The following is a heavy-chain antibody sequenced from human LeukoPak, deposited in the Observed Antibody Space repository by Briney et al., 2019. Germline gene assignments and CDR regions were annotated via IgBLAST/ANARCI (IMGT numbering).Heavy chain of an antibody. CDR1: GFTFSSYA. CDR3: ASPYSGYDYNFDH. J-gene: IGHJ4*02. CDR2: ISSNGGST. V-gene: IGHV3-64D*06. D-gene: IGHD5-12*01. Sequence: PGGSLTLPCSASGFTFSSYAMHWVRQATGKGLKYVSSISSNGGSTYYADSVKGRFTISRDNSKNTLFLQMSSLRTEDTAVYYCASPYSGYDYNFDHWGQGTLVTVSS.